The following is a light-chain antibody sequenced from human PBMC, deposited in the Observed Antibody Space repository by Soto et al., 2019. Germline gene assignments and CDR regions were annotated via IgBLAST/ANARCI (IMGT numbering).Light chain of an antibody. V-gene: IGLV2-23*01. CDR1: SSDVGSYNL. CDR3: CSYAGSSNYV. Sequence: QSVLTQPASVSGSPGQSITISCTGTSSDVGSYNLVSWYQQHPGKAPKLMIYEGSKRPSGVSNRFSGSKSGNTASLTISGLQAEDEADYYCCSYAGSSNYVFGPGPKVTVL. J-gene: IGLJ1*01. CDR2: EGS.